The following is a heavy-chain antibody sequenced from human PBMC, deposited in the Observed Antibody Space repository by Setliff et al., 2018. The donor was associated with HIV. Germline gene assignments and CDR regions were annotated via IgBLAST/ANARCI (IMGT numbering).Heavy chain of an antibody. Sequence: PSETLSLTCTVSGGSNSNDTSFWSWIRQPAGKGLEWIGRIYKSGSTDYNPSLKSRVTISVDTSKSQFSLKLISVTAAYTAVYFCARLRITMIMMLNYFDYWGQGTLVTVSS. CDR2: IYKSGST. D-gene: IGHD3-22*01. J-gene: IGHJ4*02. CDR3: ARLRITMIMMLNYFDY. CDR1: GGSNSNDTSF. V-gene: IGHV4-61*02.